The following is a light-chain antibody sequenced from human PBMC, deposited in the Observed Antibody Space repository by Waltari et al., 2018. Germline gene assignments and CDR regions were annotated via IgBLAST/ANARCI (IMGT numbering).Light chain of an antibody. CDR3: QNHERLPAT. J-gene: IGKJ1*01. Sequence: EVVLTQSPGTQSLSPGERATLSCRASQSVSKYLAWYQQRPGQAPRLLIYAASTRATGVSDRFSGSGFGTDFSLTISRLEPEDFAVYFCQNHERLPATFGQGTKVDIK. CDR1: QSVSKY. CDR2: AAS. V-gene: IGKV3-20*01.